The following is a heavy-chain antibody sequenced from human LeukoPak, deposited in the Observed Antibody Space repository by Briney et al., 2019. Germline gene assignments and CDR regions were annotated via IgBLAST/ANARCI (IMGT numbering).Heavy chain of an antibody. D-gene: IGHD6-13*01. CDR3: ARQEVKQKLSTHAFDI. Sequence: SQTLSLTCTVSGGSISSGDYYWSWIRQPPGKGLEWIAYMYYSGSTYYNPSLKSRVTISVDTSKNQFPLKLSSVTAADTAVYYCARQEVKQKLSTHAFDIWGQGTMVTVSS. J-gene: IGHJ3*02. V-gene: IGHV4-30-4*01. CDR1: GGSISSGDYY. CDR2: MYYSGST.